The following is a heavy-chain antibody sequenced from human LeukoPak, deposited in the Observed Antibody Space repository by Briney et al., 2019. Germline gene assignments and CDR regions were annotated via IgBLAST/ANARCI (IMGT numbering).Heavy chain of an antibody. CDR3: ARTGVFSKYYFDY. D-gene: IGHD3-16*01. CDR1: RFTFSSYS. Sequence: GGSLRLSCAASRFTFSSYSMNWVRQAPGKGLEWVSYISSSSSTIYYADSVKGRFTISRDNAKNSLYLQMNSLRAEDTAVYYCARTGVFSKYYFDYWGQGTLVTVSS. J-gene: IGHJ4*02. CDR2: ISSSSSTI. V-gene: IGHV3-48*01.